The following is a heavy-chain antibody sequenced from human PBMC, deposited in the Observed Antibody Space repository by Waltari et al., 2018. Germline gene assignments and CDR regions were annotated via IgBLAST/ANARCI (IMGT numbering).Heavy chain of an antibody. Sequence: QVQLQESGPGLVKPSEILSLTCAVSGYSISSGYYWGWIRQPPGKGLEWIGSIYHSGSTYYNPSLKSRVTISVDTSKNQFSLKLSSVTAADTAVYYGARLSGYEDYWGQGTLVTVSS. D-gene: IGHD5-12*01. CDR3: ARLSGYEDY. CDR2: IYHSGST. CDR1: GYSISSGYY. J-gene: IGHJ4*02. V-gene: IGHV4-38-2*01.